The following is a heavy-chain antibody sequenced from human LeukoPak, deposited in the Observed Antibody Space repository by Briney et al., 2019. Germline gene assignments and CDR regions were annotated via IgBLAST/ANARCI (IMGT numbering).Heavy chain of an antibody. CDR3: ARAGWFGELNWFDP. CDR1: GGSISSSSYY. CDR2: IYYSGST. Sequence: SETLSLTCTVSGGSISSSSYYWGWIRQPPGKGLEWIGSIYYSGSTYYNPSLKSRVTISVDTSKNQFSLKLSSVTAADTAVYYCARAGWFGELNWFDPWGQGTLVTVSS. J-gene: IGHJ5*02. D-gene: IGHD3-10*01. V-gene: IGHV4-39*07.